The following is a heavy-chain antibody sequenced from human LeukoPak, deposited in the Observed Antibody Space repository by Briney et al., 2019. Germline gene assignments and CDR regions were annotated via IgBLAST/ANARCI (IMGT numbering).Heavy chain of an antibody. CDR3: ARPIYGSGSYYPDGWFDP. J-gene: IGHJ5*02. CDR2: INHSGST. CDR1: GGSFSGYY. D-gene: IGHD3-10*01. V-gene: IGHV4-34*01. Sequence: SETLSLTCAVYGGSFSGYYWSWIRQPPGKGLEWIGEINHSGSTNYNPSLKSRVTISVDTSKNQFSLKLSSVTAADTAVYYCARPIYGSGSYYPDGWFDPWGQGTLVTVSS.